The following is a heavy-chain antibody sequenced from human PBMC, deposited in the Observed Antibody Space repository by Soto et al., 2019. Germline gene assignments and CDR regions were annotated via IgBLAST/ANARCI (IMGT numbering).Heavy chain of an antibody. J-gene: IGHJ5*02. Sequence: QDRLVQSGAELRRPGASVKISCRASGYNFPSSNVNWVRQASGQGPEWLGWMNAANGNAAFARDFQGRVTMTRELSTDTAYWELGGLSSGDTVMYYCARAVGIGVTGLDLGGPGTCVTVS. CDR3: ARAVGIGVTGLDL. V-gene: IGHV1-8*01. D-gene: IGHD1-26*01. CDR1: GYNFPSSN. CDR2: MNAANGNA.